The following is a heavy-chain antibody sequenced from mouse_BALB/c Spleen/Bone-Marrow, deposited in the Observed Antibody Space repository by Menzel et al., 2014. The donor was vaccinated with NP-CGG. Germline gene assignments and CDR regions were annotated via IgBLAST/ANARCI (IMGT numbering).Heavy chain of an antibody. CDR3: TRWDYGYMDY. CDR1: GYTFTSYW. V-gene: IGHV1S22*01. J-gene: IGHJ4*01. CDR2: IYPGSSST. Sequence: GSELVRPGASVKLSCKASGYTFTSYWMHWVKQRHGQGLEWIGNIYPGSSSTNYDEKFKSKGTLTVDTPSSTAYMHLSSLTSEDSAVYYCTRWDYGYMDYWGQGTSVTVSS. D-gene: IGHD1-2*01.